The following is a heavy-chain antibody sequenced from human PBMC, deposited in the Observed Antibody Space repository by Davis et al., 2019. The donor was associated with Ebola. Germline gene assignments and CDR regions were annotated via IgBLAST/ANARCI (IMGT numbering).Heavy chain of an antibody. Sequence: SETLSLTCTVSGGSISSYYWSWIRQPPGKGLEWIGYIYYSGSTKYNPSLKSRVTISVDTSKNQFSLKLSSVTAADTAVYYCARLGDYYDSSGYFGWGQGTLVTVSS. CDR1: GGSISSYY. CDR2: IYYSGST. V-gene: IGHV4-59*01. J-gene: IGHJ4*02. D-gene: IGHD3-22*01. CDR3: ARLGDYYDSSGYFG.